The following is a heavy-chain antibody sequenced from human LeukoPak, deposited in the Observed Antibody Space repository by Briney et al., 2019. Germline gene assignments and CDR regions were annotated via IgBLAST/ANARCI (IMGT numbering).Heavy chain of an antibody. CDR1: GFTFSSYG. D-gene: IGHD3-10*01. V-gene: IGHV3-30*18. CDR3: AKGGWFGAFDY. Sequence: GGSLRLSCAASGFTFSSYGMHWVRQAPGKGLEWVAVISYDGSNQYYADSVKGRFTISRDNSKNTLYLQINSLRAEDTAIYYCAKGGWFGAFDYWGQGTLVTVSS. CDR2: ISYDGSNQ. J-gene: IGHJ4*02.